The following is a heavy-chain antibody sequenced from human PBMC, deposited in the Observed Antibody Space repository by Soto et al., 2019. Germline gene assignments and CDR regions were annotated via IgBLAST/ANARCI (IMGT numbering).Heavy chain of an antibody. CDR1: GGSISSGDYY. V-gene: IGHV4-30-4*01. J-gene: IGHJ3*02. CDR3: AGEPKGGPAAGAIEI. Sequence: SETLSLTCGVSGGSISSGDYYWTWIRQPPGKGLEWIGFIFYTGSPYYNPSLKSRVATSVDTSKNQFSLNLTSVTAADTAVYFCAGEPKGGPAAGAIEIWGQGTMVTVSS. D-gene: IGHD6-25*01. CDR2: IFYTGSP.